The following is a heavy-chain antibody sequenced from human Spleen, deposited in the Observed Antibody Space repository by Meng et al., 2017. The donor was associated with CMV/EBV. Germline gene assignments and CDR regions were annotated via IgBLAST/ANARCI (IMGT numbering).Heavy chain of an antibody. Sequence: ASVKVSCKASGYTFTDYGITWVRQAPGQGLEWMGWINPNSGGTNYAQKFQGRVTMTRDTSISTAYMELSRLRSDDTAVYYCARSYVAAAVPTYWGQGTLVTVSS. J-gene: IGHJ4*02. D-gene: IGHD6-13*01. V-gene: IGHV1-2*02. CDR2: INPNSGGT. CDR3: ARSYVAAAVPTY. CDR1: GYTFTDYG.